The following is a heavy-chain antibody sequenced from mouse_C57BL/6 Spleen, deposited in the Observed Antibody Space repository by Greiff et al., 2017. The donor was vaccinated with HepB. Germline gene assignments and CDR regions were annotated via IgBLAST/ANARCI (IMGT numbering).Heavy chain of an antibody. D-gene: IGHD4-1*01. CDR3: ARRDWEAWFAY. Sequence: EVQGVESGGGLVKPGGSLKLSCAASGFTFSSYTMSWVRQTPEKRLEWVATISGGGGNTYYPDSVKGRFTISRDNAKNTLYLQMSSLRSEDTALYYCARRDWEAWFAYWGQGTLVTVSA. CDR1: GFTFSSYT. J-gene: IGHJ3*01. V-gene: IGHV5-9*01. CDR2: ISGGGGNT.